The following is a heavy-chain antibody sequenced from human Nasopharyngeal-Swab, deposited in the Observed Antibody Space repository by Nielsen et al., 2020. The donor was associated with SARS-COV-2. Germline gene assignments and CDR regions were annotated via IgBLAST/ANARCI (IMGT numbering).Heavy chain of an antibody. CDR2: INAGNSNT. V-gene: IGHV1-3*01. D-gene: IGHD6-13*01. CDR3: TRGVGYSSSWYLGY. J-gene: IGHJ4*02. CDR1: GYTFTSYA. Sequence: ASEKVSCKASGYTFTSYAMHWVRQAPGQRLEWMGWINAGNSNTKYSQKFQGRVTITRDTSATTAYMELSSLRSEDTAVYFCTRGVGYSSSWYLGYWGQGTLVTVSS.